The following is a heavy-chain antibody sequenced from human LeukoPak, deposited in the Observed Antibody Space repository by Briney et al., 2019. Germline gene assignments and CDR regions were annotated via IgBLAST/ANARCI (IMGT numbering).Heavy chain of an antibody. CDR3: ARVLFGATTIPYYYYYMGV. CDR1: GFTFSSYS. CDR2: ITSTSSYI. Sequence: PGGSLRLSCAASGFTFSSYSITWVRQAPGKVLEGVSSITSTSSYINYADSAKGRFTISRDNAKNSVYLQMNSLRAADTAVYYCARVLFGATTIPYYYYYMGVWGKGTTVTVSS. J-gene: IGHJ6*03. D-gene: IGHD1-26*01. V-gene: IGHV3-21*01.